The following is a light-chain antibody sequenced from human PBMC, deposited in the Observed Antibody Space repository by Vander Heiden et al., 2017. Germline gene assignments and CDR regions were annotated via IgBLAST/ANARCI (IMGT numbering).Light chain of an antibody. CDR1: RRDVGGYDH. J-gene: IGLJ1*01. Sequence: QSALTQPASVSGSPGQSITISCTGTRRDVGGYDHVSWYQQHPGRVPKLLIYDVSFRPLGLSKRFAGSKSGNTASLSISGLQADDEADYYCSSYSSNSTRVFGTGTKVTVL. CDR3: SSYSSNSTRV. V-gene: IGLV2-14*03. CDR2: DVS.